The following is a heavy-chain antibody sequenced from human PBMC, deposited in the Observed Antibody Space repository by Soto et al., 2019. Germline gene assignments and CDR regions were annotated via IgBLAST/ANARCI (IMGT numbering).Heavy chain of an antibody. CDR3: ARDDAGFAY. CDR1: GLTLSTHW. Sequence: EVQLVQSGGGLVQSGGSLRLSCAASGLTLSTHWMSWVRQAPGKGLEWVANIKEDGTEKYYIDSVKGRFTISRDNAKNSLFLQMNSLRVEDTAVYYCARDDAGFAYWGQVTLVTVSS. J-gene: IGHJ4*02. CDR2: IKEDGTEK. V-gene: IGHV3-7*01.